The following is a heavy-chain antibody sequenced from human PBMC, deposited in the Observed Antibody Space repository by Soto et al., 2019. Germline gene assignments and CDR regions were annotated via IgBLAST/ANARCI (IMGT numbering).Heavy chain of an antibody. D-gene: IGHD3-3*01. J-gene: IGHJ6*03. CDR1: GFSLSTSGMC. CDR3: ARSHYYESMRCGQGRYYYYYMDV. Sequence: SGPTLVNPTQTLTLTCTFSGFSLSTSGMCVSWIRQPPGKALEWLARIDWDDDKYYSTSLKTRLTISKDTSKNQVVLTMTNMDRRVTADYYCARSHYYESMRCGQGRYYYYYMDVWGKGTTVTVSS. V-gene: IGHV2-70*11. CDR2: IDWDDDK.